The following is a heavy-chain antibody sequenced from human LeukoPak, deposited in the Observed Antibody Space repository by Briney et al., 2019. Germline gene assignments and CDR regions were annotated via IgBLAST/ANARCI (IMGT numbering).Heavy chain of an antibody. CDR2: IIPIFGTA. D-gene: IGHD2-2*02. V-gene: IGHV1-69*13. Sequence: SVKVSCKASGGTFSSYAISWVRQAPGQGLEWMGGIIPIFGTANYAQKFQGRVTITADESTSTAYMELSSLRSEDTAVYYCARITPISFDCSSTSCYRRYYYYGMDVWGQGTTVTVSS. CDR3: ARITPISFDCSSTSCYRRYYYYGMDV. CDR1: GGTFSSYA. J-gene: IGHJ6*02.